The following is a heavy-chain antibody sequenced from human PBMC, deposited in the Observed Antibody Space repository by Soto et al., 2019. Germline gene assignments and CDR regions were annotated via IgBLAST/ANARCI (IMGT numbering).Heavy chain of an antibody. CDR3: ASGADIVVVLAAYPPLFDY. V-gene: IGHV1-69*06. J-gene: IGHJ4*02. CDR2: IIPIFGTA. CDR1: GYTFTSYY. D-gene: IGHD2-2*01. Sequence: ASVKVSCKASGYTFTSYYMHWVRQAPGQGLEWMGGIIPIFGTANYAQKFQGRVTITADKSTSTAYMELSSLRSEDTAVYYCASGADIVVVLAAYPPLFDYWGQGTLVTVSS.